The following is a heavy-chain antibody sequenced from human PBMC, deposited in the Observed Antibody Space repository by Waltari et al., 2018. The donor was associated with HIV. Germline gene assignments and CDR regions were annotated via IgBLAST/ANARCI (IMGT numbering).Heavy chain of an antibody. V-gene: IGHV5-51*03. CDR2: IYAGDSDI. D-gene: IGHD3-16*01. J-gene: IGHJ3*02. CDR3: ARSIHYDDKGYFLKDAFHI. Sequence: VQLVPSGPEMKQPGESLKISCKAFGYSFVNYWIGWVRQKPGKGLEWMGVIYAGDSDIKYSPSFQGQVAISVDKSVSTAYLQWRSLKASDTAVYYCARSIHYDDKGYFLKDAFHIWGQGTTVTVSS. CDR1: GYSFVNYW.